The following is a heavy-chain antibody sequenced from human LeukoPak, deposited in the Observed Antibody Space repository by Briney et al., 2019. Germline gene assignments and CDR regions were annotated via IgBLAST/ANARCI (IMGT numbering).Heavy chain of an antibody. CDR1: GGSISSYY. CDR2: IYYSGST. D-gene: IGHD6-6*01. V-gene: IGHV4-59*01. CDR3: AGLRSSYYGMDV. Sequence: SETQSLTCTVSGGSISSYYWSWIRQPPGKGLEWIGYIYYSGSTNYNPSLKSRVTISVDTSKNQFSLKLSSVTAADTAVYYCAGLRSSYYGMDVWGQGTTVTVSS. J-gene: IGHJ6*02.